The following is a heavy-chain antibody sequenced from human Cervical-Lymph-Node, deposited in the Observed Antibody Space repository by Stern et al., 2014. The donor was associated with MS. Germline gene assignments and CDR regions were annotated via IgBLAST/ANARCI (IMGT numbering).Heavy chain of an antibody. Sequence: VHLVESGAEVTKPGASVKVSCKASGYTFTNYDINWVRQATGQGLEWMGWMSPNNGNANYAQRFQGRLTMTRDISISTAYMELSSLTSDDTAVYYCASASEVTTTVYWGQGTLVTVSS. CDR1: GYTFTNYD. J-gene: IGHJ4*02. CDR2: MSPNNGNA. CDR3: ASASEVTTTVY. D-gene: IGHD4-17*01. V-gene: IGHV1-8*01.